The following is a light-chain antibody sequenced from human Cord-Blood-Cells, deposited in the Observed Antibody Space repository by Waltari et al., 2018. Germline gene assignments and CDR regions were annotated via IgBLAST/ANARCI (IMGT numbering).Light chain of an antibody. V-gene: IGKV1-NL1*01. Sequence: DKQLKQSPSSLSGTVDEVVTTTCRASQGISNSLAWYQQKPGKAPKLLLYAASRLESGVPSRFSGSGSGTDYTLTISSLQPEDFATYYCQQYYSTPRTFGQGTKVEIK. CDR3: QQYYSTPRT. CDR1: QGISNS. J-gene: IGKJ1*01. CDR2: AAS.